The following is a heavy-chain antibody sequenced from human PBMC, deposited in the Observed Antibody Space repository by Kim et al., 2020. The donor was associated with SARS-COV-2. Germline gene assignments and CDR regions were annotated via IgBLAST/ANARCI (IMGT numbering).Heavy chain of an antibody. D-gene: IGHD6-19*01. CDR3: ARRKVAGTHYYYGMDV. J-gene: IGHJ6*02. V-gene: IGHV4-34*01. Sequence: SLTSRLTISVDTSKNQFSRKLSSVTAADTAVYYCARRKVAGTHYYYGMDVWGQGTTVTVSS.